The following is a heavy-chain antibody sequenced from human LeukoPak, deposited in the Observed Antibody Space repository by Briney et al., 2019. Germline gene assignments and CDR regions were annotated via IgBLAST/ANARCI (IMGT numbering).Heavy chain of an antibody. J-gene: IGHJ4*02. CDR3: ARVMTTVTGSFDY. D-gene: IGHD4-17*01. CDR2: INHSGST. Sequence: PCETLSLTGAVYGGSFSGYYWSWIRQPPGKGLEWIGEINHSGSTNYNPSLKSRVTISVDTSKNQFSLKLSSVTAADTAVYYCARVMTTVTGSFDYWGQGTLVTVSS. V-gene: IGHV4-34*01. CDR1: GGSFSGYY.